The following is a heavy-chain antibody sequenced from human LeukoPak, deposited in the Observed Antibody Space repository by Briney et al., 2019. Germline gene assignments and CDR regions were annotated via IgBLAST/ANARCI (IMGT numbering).Heavy chain of an antibody. Sequence: PGGSLRLSCAASGFTVSSNYMSWVRQAPGKGLEWVSVIYSGGSTYYADSVKGRFTISRDNSKNTLYLQMNSLRAEDTAVYYCARETPGVLQDAFDIWGKGTMVTVSS. V-gene: IGHV3-53*01. CDR1: GFTVSSNY. CDR3: ARETPGVLQDAFDI. D-gene: IGHD5-24*01. CDR2: IYSGGST. J-gene: IGHJ3*02.